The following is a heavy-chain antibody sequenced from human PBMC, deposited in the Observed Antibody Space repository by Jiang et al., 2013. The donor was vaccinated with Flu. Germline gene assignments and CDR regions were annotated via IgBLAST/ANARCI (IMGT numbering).Heavy chain of an antibody. J-gene: IGHJ4*02. CDR2: TYHRSKWYN. CDR3: AREPLRGHSAYEYHFDY. D-gene: IGHD5-12*01. CDR1: GDSVSSNSAA. V-gene: IGHV6-1*01. Sequence: QTLSLTCAISGDSVSSNSAAWNWIRQSPSRGLEWLGRTYHRSKWYNDYGVSVKSRMTINPDTSTNQFSLQLNSVTPEDTAVYYCAREPLRGHSAYEYHFDYWGQGTLVTVSS.